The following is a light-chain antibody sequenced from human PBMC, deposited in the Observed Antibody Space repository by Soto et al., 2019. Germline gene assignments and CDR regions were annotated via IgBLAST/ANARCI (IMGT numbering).Light chain of an antibody. J-gene: IGKJ4*01. CDR3: QQYDRYPVT. Sequence: DSQMTQSPSTLPASVGDRVTITCRASQSISSWLAWYQQKPGKAPKLLIYKASLLQSGVPSRFSGSGSGTEFTLTISSLQPEDFATYYCQQYDRYPVTFGGGTKEDIK. CDR2: KAS. V-gene: IGKV1-5*03. CDR1: QSISSW.